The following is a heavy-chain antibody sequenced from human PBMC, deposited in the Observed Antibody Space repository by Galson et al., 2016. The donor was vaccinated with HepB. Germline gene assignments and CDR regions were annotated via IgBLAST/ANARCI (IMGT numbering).Heavy chain of an antibody. D-gene: IGHD1-26*01. CDR1: GFTFSSYS. V-gene: IGHV3-21*01. CDR2: ISSSSTYI. CDR3: ARGGIVGAIFDN. J-gene: IGHJ4*02. Sequence: SLRLSCAASGFTFSSYSMNWVRQAPGKGLEWVSSISSSSTYIYYADSVKGRFTISRDNAKNSLYLQMNSLRAEDTAVYYCARGGIVGAIFDNWGQGTLVTVSS.